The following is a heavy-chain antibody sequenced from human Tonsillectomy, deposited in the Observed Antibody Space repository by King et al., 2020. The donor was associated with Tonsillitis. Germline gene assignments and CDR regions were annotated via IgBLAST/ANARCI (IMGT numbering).Heavy chain of an antibody. D-gene: IGHD3-22*01. J-gene: IGHJ4*02. Sequence: QLVQSGAEVKKPGESLRISCKGSGYSFTIYWITWVRQMPGKGLEVMGRIDPSDSYSNYSPSFPGHVTISADNSISTAYLHWSSLKASDTAMYYCARLQYYYDSIPDYWGQGTLVTVSS. CDR3: ARLQYYYDSIPDY. CDR2: IDPSDSYS. V-gene: IGHV5-10-1*03. CDR1: GYSFTIYW.